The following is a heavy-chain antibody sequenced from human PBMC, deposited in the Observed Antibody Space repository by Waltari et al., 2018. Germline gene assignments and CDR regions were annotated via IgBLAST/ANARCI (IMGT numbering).Heavy chain of an antibody. CDR2: INPNSGGT. V-gene: IGHV1-2*06. CDR3: ARDRAYCGGDCYHDAFDI. CDR1: GYTFTGYY. J-gene: IGHJ3*02. D-gene: IGHD2-21*01. Sequence: QVQLVQSGAEVKKPGASVKVSCKASGYTFTGYYMPWVRQAPGQGLEWMGRINPNSGGTNYAQKFQGRVTMTRDTSISTAYMELSRLRSDDTAVYYCARDRAYCGGDCYHDAFDIWGQGTMVTVSS.